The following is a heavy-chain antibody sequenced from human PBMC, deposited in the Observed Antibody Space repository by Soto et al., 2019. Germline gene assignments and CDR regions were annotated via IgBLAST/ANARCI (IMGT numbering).Heavy chain of an antibody. Sequence: GASVKVSCKASGYTFTSYGISWVRQAPGQGLEWMGWINANSGNTGYAQKFQGRVTMTRNTSISTAYMELSSLRSEDTAVYYCARERVSAFDIWGQGTMVTVSS. V-gene: IGHV1-8*02. CDR3: ARERVSAFDI. CDR2: INANSGNT. CDR1: GYTFTSYG. D-gene: IGHD3-22*01. J-gene: IGHJ3*02.